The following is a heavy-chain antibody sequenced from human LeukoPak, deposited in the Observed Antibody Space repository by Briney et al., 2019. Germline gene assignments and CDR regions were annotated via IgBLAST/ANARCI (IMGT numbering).Heavy chain of an antibody. Sequence: GGSLRLSCAASGFTFSSYAMTWVRQAPGKGLQWVSAVSGSGGSTYYADSAKGRFTISRDDSKNTLYLQMNTLRAEDTAVYYCAREYGSGSYYYDYWGQGTLVTVSS. CDR2: VSGSGGST. CDR3: AREYGSGSYYYDY. V-gene: IGHV3-23*01. J-gene: IGHJ4*02. CDR1: GFTFSSYA. D-gene: IGHD3-10*01.